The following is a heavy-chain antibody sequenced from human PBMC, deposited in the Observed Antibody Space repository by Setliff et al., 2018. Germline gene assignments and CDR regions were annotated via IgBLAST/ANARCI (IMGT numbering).Heavy chain of an antibody. CDR2: INWSGGSR. CDR3: ARDIGGTGLLRSYYYGMDV. CDR1: GFTFDVSG. V-gene: IGHV3-20*04. D-gene: IGHD3-22*01. J-gene: IGHJ6*02. Sequence: PGGSLRLSCGTSGFTFDVSGMSWVRQAPGKGLEWVSSINWSGGSRAYADSVKGRFTISRDNAKNSLYLRMNSLRAEDTAVYYCARDIGGTGLLRSYYYGMDVWGQGTTVTVSS.